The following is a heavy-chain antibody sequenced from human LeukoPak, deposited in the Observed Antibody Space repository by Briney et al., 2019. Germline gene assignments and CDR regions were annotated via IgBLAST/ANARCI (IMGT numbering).Heavy chain of an antibody. Sequence: PSETLSLTCTLSGGVVSTSDDYWGWIRQSPGKGLEWIGDIFYPGKTNYNPARKSRATISLDTSKNQFSLRLTSVTAADTAVYFCARVFDSWGQGKLVTVSS. CDR3: ARVFDS. CDR2: IFYPGKT. J-gene: IGHJ4*02. CDR1: GGVVSTSDDY. V-gene: IGHV4-39*07.